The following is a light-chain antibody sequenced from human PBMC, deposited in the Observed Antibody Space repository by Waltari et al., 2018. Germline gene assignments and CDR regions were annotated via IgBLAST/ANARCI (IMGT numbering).Light chain of an antibody. CDR3: CSYAGSYTL. CDR1: SNDIGSNNF. Sequence: QSALTQPRSVSGSPGQSVTISCTGTSNDIGSNNFVSWYQYHPGKVPKLMIHDINERPSGVPDRFSGSKSRNTASLTISGLQADDEADYYCCSYAGSYTLFGGGTKLTVL. J-gene: IGLJ2*01. CDR2: DIN. V-gene: IGLV2-11*01.